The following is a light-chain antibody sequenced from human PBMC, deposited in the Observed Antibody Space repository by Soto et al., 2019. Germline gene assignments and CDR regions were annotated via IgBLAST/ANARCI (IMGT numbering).Light chain of an antibody. CDR3: QQYNDSFPYT. CDR1: QSISTW. Sequence: DIQMTQSPSTLSASVGDRVPITCRASQSISTWLAWYQQKPGTAPKLLIYKASTIESGVPSRFSGSRSGTELTLIVSSLQPDDFADYYCQQYNDSFPYTFGQGTKVDIK. CDR2: KAS. J-gene: IGKJ2*01. V-gene: IGKV1-5*03.